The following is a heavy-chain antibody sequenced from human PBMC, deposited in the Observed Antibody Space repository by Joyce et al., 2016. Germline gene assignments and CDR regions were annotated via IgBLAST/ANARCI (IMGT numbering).Heavy chain of an antibody. Sequence: QLVESGGGVVQPGKSLSLSCAASGFTFSSFAMHWGRLAPGKGLEWVAVISSDGNHRNWADSVKGRFTISRDNSKNMLYLHMNSLRGEDTADYFCVRSRSLVASYQYLYDGLDVWGQGTTVIVSS. J-gene: IGHJ6*02. CDR2: ISSDGNHR. CDR1: GFTFSSFA. D-gene: IGHD2-21*01. CDR3: VRSRSLVASYQYLYDGLDV. V-gene: IGHV3-30*03.